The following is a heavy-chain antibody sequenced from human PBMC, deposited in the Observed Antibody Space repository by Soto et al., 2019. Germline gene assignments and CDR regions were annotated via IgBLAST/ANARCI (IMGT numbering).Heavy chain of an antibody. D-gene: IGHD3-3*01. V-gene: IGHV1-69*01. CDR3: ARNARHLEWLQPFDY. Sequence: QVQLVQSGAEVKEPGSSVKVSCTASGGTVSNYPISWVRQAPGQGLEWMGGIIPMFGTPNYALKFQGRVTITADESTSTVYMELSSLRYDDTAVYYCARNARHLEWLQPFDYWGQGALVTVSS. CDR2: IIPMFGTP. CDR1: GGTVSNYP. J-gene: IGHJ4*02.